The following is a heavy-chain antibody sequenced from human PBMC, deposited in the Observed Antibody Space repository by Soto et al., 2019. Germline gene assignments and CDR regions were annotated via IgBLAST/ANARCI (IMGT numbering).Heavy chain of an antibody. V-gene: IGHV1-69*06. CDR2: IIPIFCTA. CDR3: ASDLGSGYPPGMDV. CDR1: GGTFSSYA. Sequence: QVQLVQSGAEVKKPGSSVKVSCKASGGTFSSYAISWVRQAPGKGLEWMGGIIPIFCTANYAQKFQGRVTITADKSTSTAYMELSSLRSEDTAVYYCASDLGSGYPPGMDVWGQGTTVPVSS. D-gene: IGHD3-22*01. J-gene: IGHJ6*02.